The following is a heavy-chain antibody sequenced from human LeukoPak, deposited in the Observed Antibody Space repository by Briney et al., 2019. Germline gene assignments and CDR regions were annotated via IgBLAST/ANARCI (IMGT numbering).Heavy chain of an antibody. Sequence: PSETLSLTCSVSGGSISSYYWNWIRQPAGKGLEWIGRVYTSGSTNYNPSLKSRVTMSVDTSKNQFSLKLSSVTAADTAVYYCARSHGSTPQFDSWGQGTLVTVSS. CDR1: GGSISSYY. J-gene: IGHJ4*02. CDR2: VYTSGST. V-gene: IGHV4-4*07. CDR3: ARSHGSTPQFDS.